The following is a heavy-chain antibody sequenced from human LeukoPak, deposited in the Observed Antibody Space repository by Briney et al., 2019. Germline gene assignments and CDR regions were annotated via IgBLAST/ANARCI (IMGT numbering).Heavy chain of an antibody. CDR3: ARALIAADPTTYYYYMDV. V-gene: IGHV1-69*06. CDR2: IIPIFGTA. D-gene: IGHD6-6*01. CDR1: GGTFSSYA. Sequence: SVKVSCKASGGTFSSYAISWVRQAPGQGLEWMGGIIPIFGTANYAQKFQGSVTITADKSTSTAYMELSSLRSEDTAVYYCARALIAADPTTYYYYMDVWGKGTTVTVSS. J-gene: IGHJ6*03.